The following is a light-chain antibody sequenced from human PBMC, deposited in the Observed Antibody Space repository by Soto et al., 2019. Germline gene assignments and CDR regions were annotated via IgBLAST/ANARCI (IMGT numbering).Light chain of an antibody. CDR3: YQHGTTELI. CDR2: GAS. J-gene: IGKJ5*01. V-gene: IGKV3-20*01. Sequence: EIVLTQSPGTLSLSAGERATLSFRASQSVNSTYFDCCHQKPGQAARRLIHGASTRATGITDRYSGSGSCTAFTPTTSRLEPPEFAAFYCYQHGTTELIFGQGTRLEIK. CDR1: QSVNSTY.